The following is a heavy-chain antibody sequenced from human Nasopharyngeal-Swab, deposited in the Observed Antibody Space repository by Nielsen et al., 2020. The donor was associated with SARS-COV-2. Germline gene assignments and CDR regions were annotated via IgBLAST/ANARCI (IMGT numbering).Heavy chain of an antibody. V-gene: IGHV3-23*03. CDR1: GFTFSSYA. J-gene: IGHJ6*02. CDR2: IYSGGSST. D-gene: IGHD2-8*02. Sequence: GESLKISCAASGFTFSSYAMSWVRQAPGKGLEWVSVIYSGGSSTYYADSVKGRFTISRDNSKNTLYLQMNSLRAEDTAVYYCAKDGTLLGYYYYGMDVWGQGTTVTVSS. CDR3: AKDGTLLGYYYYGMDV.